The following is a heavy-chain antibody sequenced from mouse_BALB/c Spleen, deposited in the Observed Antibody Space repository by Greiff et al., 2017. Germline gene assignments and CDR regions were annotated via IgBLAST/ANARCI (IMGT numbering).Heavy chain of an antibody. J-gene: IGHJ2*01. CDR2: ISSGGSYT. Sequence: EVMLVESGGGLVKPGGSLKLSCAASGFTFSSYTMSWVRQTPEKRLEWVATISSGGSYTYYPDSVKGRFTISRDNAKNTLYLQMSSLKSEDTAMYYCTRVDGSSYGYFDYWGQGTTLTVSS. V-gene: IGHV5-6-4*01. CDR3: TRVDGSSYGYFDY. CDR1: GFTFSSYT. D-gene: IGHD1-1*01.